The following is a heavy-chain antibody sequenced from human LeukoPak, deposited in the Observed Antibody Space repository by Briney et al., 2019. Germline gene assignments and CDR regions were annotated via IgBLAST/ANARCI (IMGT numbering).Heavy chain of an antibody. CDR3: AALYDFWSGYYYMDV. CDR2: ISYTGTI. Sequence: SETLSLTCSVSGGSISSYYWSWIRQPPGKGLEWIGHISYTGTINYNPSLKSRVTISGDTSKNQFSLKLSSVTAADTAVYYCAALYDFWSGYYYMDVWGKGTTVTVSS. J-gene: IGHJ6*03. D-gene: IGHD3-3*01. V-gene: IGHV4-59*08. CDR1: GGSISSYY.